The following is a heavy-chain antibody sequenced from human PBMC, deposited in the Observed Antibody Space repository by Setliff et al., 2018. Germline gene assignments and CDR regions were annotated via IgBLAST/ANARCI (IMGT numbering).Heavy chain of an antibody. J-gene: IGHJ6*03. V-gene: IGHV1-46*01. CDR2: INPTGGLT. Sequence: GASVKVSCKASGYTLTKYYMHWVRQAPGQGLEWMGIINPTGGLTRYARKFQGRVTSITDESTSTAYMQLSSLGSEDTAVYYCVREGVDSRSSTDYRYYMDVWGKGTTVTVSS. CDR3: VREGVDSRSSTDYRYYMDV. D-gene: IGHD3-22*01. CDR1: GYTLTKYY.